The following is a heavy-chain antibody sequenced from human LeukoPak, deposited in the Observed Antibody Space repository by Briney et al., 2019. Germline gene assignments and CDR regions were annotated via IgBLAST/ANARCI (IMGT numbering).Heavy chain of an antibody. V-gene: IGHV4-34*01. Sequence: SETLSLTCAVYGGSFSGYYWSWIRQPPGKGLEWIGEINHSGSTNYNPSLKSRVTISVDTSKNQFSLKLSSVTAADTAVYYCARPIYDSRGMNWFDPWGQGTLVTVSS. D-gene: IGHD3-22*01. J-gene: IGHJ5*02. CDR3: ARPIYDSRGMNWFDP. CDR1: GGSFSGYY. CDR2: INHSGST.